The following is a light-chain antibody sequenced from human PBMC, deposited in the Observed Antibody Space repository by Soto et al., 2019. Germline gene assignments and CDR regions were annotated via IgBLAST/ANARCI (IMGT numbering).Light chain of an antibody. CDR1: QSVSSY. Sequence: EIVLTQSPATLSLSPGERATLSFRASQSVSSYLAWYQQKPGQAPRLLIYDASNRATGIPARFSGSGSGTDFTLTISSLEPEDFAVYYCQQRSNWPPHFGQGTRLEIK. CDR3: QQRSNWPPH. J-gene: IGKJ5*01. V-gene: IGKV3-11*01. CDR2: DAS.